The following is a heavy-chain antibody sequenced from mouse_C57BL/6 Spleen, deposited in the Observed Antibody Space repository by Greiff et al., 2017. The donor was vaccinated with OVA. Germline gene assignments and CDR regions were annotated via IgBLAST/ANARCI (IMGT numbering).Heavy chain of an antibody. CDR3: ARFIYDYGGSNAMDY. V-gene: IGHV1-82*01. Sequence: VKLVESGPELVKPGASVKISCKASGYAFSSSWMNWVKQRPRKGLEWIGRIYPGDGDTNYNGKFKGKATLTADKSSSTAYMQLSSLTSEDSAVYFCARFIYDYGGSNAMDYWGQGTSVTVSS. CDR2: IYPGDGDT. J-gene: IGHJ4*01. D-gene: IGHD2-4*01. CDR1: GYAFSSSW.